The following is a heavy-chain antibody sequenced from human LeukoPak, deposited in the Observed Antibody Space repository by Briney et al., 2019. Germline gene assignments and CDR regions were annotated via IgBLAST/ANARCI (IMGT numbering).Heavy chain of an antibody. CDR2: ISYDGSNK. CDR3: ARARIAARPYYYYGMDV. Sequence: GSLRLSCAASGFTFSSYAMHWVRQAPGKGLEWVAVISYDGSNKYYADSVKGRFTISRDNSKNTLYLQMNSLRAEDTAVYYCARARIAARPYYYYGMDVWGQGTTVTVSS. D-gene: IGHD6-6*01. V-gene: IGHV3-30-3*01. CDR1: GFTFSSYA. J-gene: IGHJ6*02.